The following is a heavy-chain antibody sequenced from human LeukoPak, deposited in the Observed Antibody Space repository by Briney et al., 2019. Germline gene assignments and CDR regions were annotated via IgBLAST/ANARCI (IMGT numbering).Heavy chain of an antibody. CDR2: INGDGSTT. D-gene: IGHD5-18*01. CDR1: GFTLTNYW. V-gene: IGHV3-74*01. Sequence: GGSLRLSCAASGFTLTNYWIHSVRHARGKGLVLVSQINGDGSTTTYADSVTGRLTIPRDDAKNTVYLQINTLRAEDTDVYSCARDQGYSFRLWGQGTLVTVSS. CDR3: ARDQGYSFRL. J-gene: IGHJ4*02.